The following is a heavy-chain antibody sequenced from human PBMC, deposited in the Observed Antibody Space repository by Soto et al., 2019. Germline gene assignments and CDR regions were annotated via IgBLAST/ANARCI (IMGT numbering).Heavy chain of an antibody. CDR1: GDSVSNTTVA. D-gene: IGHD3-10*01. Sequence: QVQLQVSGPGLVRPSHTLSVTCVISGDSVSNTTVAWNWIRQSPSRGLEWLGRTYFRSKWFNDYAVSMQNRMTIIPDTSRNQFSLQLNSVTPEDTAVYYCVRDRGIYIDCFDYWGQGILVTVSS. J-gene: IGHJ4*02. CDR2: TYFRSKWFN. V-gene: IGHV6-1*01. CDR3: VRDRGIYIDCFDY.